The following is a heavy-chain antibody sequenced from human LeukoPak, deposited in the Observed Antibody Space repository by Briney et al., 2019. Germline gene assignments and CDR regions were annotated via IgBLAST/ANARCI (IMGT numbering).Heavy chain of an antibody. V-gene: IGHV4-31*11. J-gene: IGHJ4*02. Sequence: SSETLSLTCAVYGGSFSGYYWSWIRQHPGKGLEWLGYIYYSGSTYYNPSLKSRVTISVDTSKNQFSLKLSSVTAADTAVYYCASAYYYDSSGYNDYWGQGTLVTVSS. CDR2: IYYSGST. D-gene: IGHD3-22*01. CDR1: GGSFSGYY. CDR3: ASAYYYDSSGYNDY.